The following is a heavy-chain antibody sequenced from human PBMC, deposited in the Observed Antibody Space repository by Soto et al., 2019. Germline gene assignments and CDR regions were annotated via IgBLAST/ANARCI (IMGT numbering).Heavy chain of an antibody. D-gene: IGHD3-3*01. CDR3: AKDISRGQTKNYDFWSGPDD. Sequence: GGSLRLSCAASGFTFDEYAMHWVRQPPGKGLEWVSLISWGGSNTYYADSVQGRFTISRDNSKYSLYLEMNSLRPEDTALYYCAKDISRGQTKNYDFWSGPDDWGQGTLVTVSS. CDR1: GFTFDEYA. J-gene: IGHJ4*02. V-gene: IGHV3-43D*04. CDR2: ISWGGSNT.